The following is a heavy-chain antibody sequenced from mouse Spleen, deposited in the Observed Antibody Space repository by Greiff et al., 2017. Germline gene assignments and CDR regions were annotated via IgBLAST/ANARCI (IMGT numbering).Heavy chain of an antibody. CDR3: ARQSFYDGYYDAMDY. V-gene: IGHV1-78*01. CDR2: IYPRDGST. CDR1: GYTFTDHT. J-gene: IGHJ4*01. Sequence: VQLQQSDAELVKPGASVKISCKVSGYTFTDHTIHRMKQRPEQGLEWIGYIYPRDGSTKYNEKFKGKATLTADKSSSTAYMQLNSLTSEDSAVYFCARQSFYDGYYDAMDYWGQGTSVTVSS. D-gene: IGHD2-3*01.